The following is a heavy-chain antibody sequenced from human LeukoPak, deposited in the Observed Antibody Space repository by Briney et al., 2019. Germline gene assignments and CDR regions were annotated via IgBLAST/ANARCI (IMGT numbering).Heavy chain of an antibody. D-gene: IGHD3-10*01. CDR1: GFTFSSYA. J-gene: IGHJ4*02. Sequence: GGSLRLSCAASGFTFSSYAMHWVRQAPGKGLEWVAVISYDGSNKYYADSVKGRFTISRDNSKNTLYLQMNSLRAEDTAVYYCARYSGRAYYFDYWGQGTLVTVSS. CDR2: ISYDGSNK. CDR3: ARYSGRAYYFDY. V-gene: IGHV3-30*04.